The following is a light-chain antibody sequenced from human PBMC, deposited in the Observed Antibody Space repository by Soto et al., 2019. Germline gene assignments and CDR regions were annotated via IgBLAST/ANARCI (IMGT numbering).Light chain of an antibody. Sequence: QSVLTQPPSASGTPGQRVTISCSGSNSNIGNNNVYWYQQLPGTAPKLLIYRNNQRPSGVPDRFSGSKSGTSASLAISGLRSEDEADYYCAAWDDSLSGRVFGGGTKLTVL. V-gene: IGLV1-47*01. J-gene: IGLJ2*01. CDR1: NSNIGNNN. CDR2: RNN. CDR3: AAWDDSLSGRV.